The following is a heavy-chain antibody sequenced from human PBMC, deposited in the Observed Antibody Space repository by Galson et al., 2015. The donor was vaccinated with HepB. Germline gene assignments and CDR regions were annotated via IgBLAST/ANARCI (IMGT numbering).Heavy chain of an antibody. J-gene: IGHJ4*02. CDR1: GFTFSSYS. CDR2: ISSSSSTI. V-gene: IGHV3-48*01. CDR3: ASLYGDTMFDY. Sequence: SLRLSCAASGFTFSSYSMNWVRQAPGKGLEWVSYISSSSSTIYYADSVKGRFTISRDNAKNSLYLQMSSLRAEDTAVYYCASLYGDTMFDYWGQGTLVTVSS. D-gene: IGHD4-17*01.